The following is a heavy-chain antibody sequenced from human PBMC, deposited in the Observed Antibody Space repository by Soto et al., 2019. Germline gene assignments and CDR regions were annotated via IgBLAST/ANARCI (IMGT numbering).Heavy chain of an antibody. Sequence: SETLSLTCTVSGGSINSGGYYWSWIRQHPGKGLEWIGYIYYSGSTSYNPSLKSRVTISVDTSKNQFPLNLSSVTAADTALYYCVKDQSTTTFGVVWYYMDVWGKGTTVTVSS. CDR3: VKDQSTTTFGVVWYYMDV. V-gene: IGHV4-31*03. D-gene: IGHD3-3*01. CDR1: GGSINSGGYY. CDR2: IYYSGST. J-gene: IGHJ6*03.